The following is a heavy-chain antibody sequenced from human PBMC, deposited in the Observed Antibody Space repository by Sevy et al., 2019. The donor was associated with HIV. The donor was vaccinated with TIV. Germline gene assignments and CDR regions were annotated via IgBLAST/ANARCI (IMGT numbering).Heavy chain of an antibody. CDR1: GASISSTGYY. D-gene: IGHD6-19*01. CDR3: TGPFLRYNSDWSYFDF. CDR2: IRYSGST. J-gene: IGHJ4*02. Sequence: SETLSLTCTVSGASISSTGYYWGWMRQPPGKGLEWIASIRYSGSTFYNLSLKSRVAISADTSKNQFSLKLNSVTAADTAIYYCTGPFLRYNSDWSYFDFWGQGTVVTVSS. V-gene: IGHV4-39*01.